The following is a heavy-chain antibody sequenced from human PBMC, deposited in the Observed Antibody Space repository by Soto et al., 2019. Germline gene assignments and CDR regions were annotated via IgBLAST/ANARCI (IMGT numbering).Heavy chain of an antibody. CDR3: ARGREFDS. CDR2: IFPSGTT. Sequence: KPSETLSLTCAVSGGSLTSGTCSWNWIRQPPGKGLEWIGYIFPSGTTYYNPSLKSRVSISIDVSKNQFSLNLRSLTAADTAVYYCARGREFDSWGQGTLVTVSS. V-gene: IGHV4-30-2*01. J-gene: IGHJ4*02. CDR1: GGSLTSGTCS.